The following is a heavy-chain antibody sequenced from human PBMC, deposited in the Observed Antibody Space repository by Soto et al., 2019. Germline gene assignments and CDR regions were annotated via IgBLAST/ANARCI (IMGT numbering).Heavy chain of an antibody. D-gene: IGHD3-16*02. CDR2: IYQSKSA. CDR1: GGSVTSGGHS. CDR3: ARGDTRLGELSHDY. V-gene: IGHV4-30-2*01. Sequence: LSLTCVVSGGSVTSGGHSWSWIRQAPGKGLEWVGSIYQSKSAYYNPSLRSRVAISVDRSNNQVSLRMTSVTAADTAIYYCARGDTRLGELSHDYWGQGTLVTVSS. J-gene: IGHJ4*02.